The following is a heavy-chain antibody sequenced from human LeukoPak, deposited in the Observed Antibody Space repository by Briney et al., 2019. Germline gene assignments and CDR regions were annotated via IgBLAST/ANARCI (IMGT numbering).Heavy chain of an antibody. CDR2: IYHSGST. Sequence: SETLSLTCTVSGGSISSGGYYWSWIRQPPGKGLEWIGYIYHSGSTYYNPSLKSRVTISVDRSKNQFSLKLSSVTAADTAVYYCARDRLDGSGYSDYWGQGTLVTVSS. V-gene: IGHV4-30-2*01. CDR1: GGSISSGGYY. CDR3: ARDRLDGSGYSDY. D-gene: IGHD3-22*01. J-gene: IGHJ4*02.